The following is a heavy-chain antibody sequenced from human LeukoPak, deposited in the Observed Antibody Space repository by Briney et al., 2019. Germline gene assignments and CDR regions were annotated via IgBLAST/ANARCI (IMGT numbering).Heavy chain of an antibody. CDR3: AKGGRDTMVRGVIGYMDV. CDR2: IYSDGST. J-gene: IGHJ6*03. Sequence: GGSLRLSCEASGFTFSTNAMSWVRQAPGKGLECVSVIYSDGSTYYADSVKGRFTISRDNSKNTLYLQMNSLRAEDTAVYYCAKGGRDTMVRGVIGYMDVWGKGTTVTISS. V-gene: IGHV3-66*01. D-gene: IGHD3-10*01. CDR1: GFTFSTNA.